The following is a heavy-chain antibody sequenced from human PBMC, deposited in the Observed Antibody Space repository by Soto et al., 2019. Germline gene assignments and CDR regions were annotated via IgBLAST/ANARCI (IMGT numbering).Heavy chain of an antibody. D-gene: IGHD2-21*02. CDR1: GFTFSSYA. J-gene: IGHJ4*02. Sequence: GSLRLSCAASGFTFSSYAMSWVGQAPGKGLEWVSAISGSGGSTYYADSVKGRFTISRDNSKNTLYLQMNSLRAEDTAVYYCAKSPDCGGDCYSLDYWGQGTLVTVSS. V-gene: IGHV3-23*01. CDR3: AKSPDCGGDCYSLDY. CDR2: ISGSGGST.